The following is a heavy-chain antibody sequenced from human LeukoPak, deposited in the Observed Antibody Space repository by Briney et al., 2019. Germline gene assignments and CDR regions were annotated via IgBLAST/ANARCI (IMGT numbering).Heavy chain of an antibody. D-gene: IGHD3-10*01. V-gene: IGHV5-51*01. CDR1: GYSFTRYW. CDR3: ARRGGSGTYYKFTPDAFDL. J-gene: IGHJ5*02. Sequence: GESLKISCKDSGYSFTRYWIAWVRQMPGKGLEWMGIINPGDSDTKYSPSFQGQVTISADKSISTAYLQWSSLKASDTAMYYCARRGGSGTYYKFTPDAFDLWGQGTLVTVSS. CDR2: INPGDSDT.